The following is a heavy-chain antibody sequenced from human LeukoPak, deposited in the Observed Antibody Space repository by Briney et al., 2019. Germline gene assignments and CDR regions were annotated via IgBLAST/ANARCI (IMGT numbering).Heavy chain of an antibody. CDR3: ARGIAAAASDAFDI. CDR2: IRYDGSNN. Sequence: GGSLRLSCAASGFTFSSYGMHWVRQAPGKGLEWMTFIRYDGSNNYYADSVKGRFTISRDNSKNTLYLQMNSLRAEDTAVYYCARGIAAAASDAFDIWGQGTMVTVSS. D-gene: IGHD6-13*01. V-gene: IGHV3-30*02. CDR1: GFTFSSYG. J-gene: IGHJ3*02.